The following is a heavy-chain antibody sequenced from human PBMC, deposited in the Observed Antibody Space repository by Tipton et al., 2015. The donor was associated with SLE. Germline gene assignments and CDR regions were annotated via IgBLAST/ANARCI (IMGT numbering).Heavy chain of an antibody. J-gene: IGHJ4*02. Sequence: TLSLTCTVSGGSITSGDYYWSWIRQPPGKGLEWIGEINHSGSTNYNPSLKSRLTISVHTSTNQFSLKLSSVTAADTAAYYCAARDYWSGHYSEWGQGTLVTVSS. V-gene: IGHV4-39*01. D-gene: IGHD3-3*01. CDR2: INHSGST. CDR1: GGSITSGDYY. CDR3: AARDYWSGHYSE.